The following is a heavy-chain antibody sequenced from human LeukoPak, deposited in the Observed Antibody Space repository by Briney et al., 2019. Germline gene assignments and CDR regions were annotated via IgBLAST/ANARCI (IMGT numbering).Heavy chain of an antibody. CDR1: GGSLSSYY. J-gene: IGHJ6*03. CDR2: IYTSGST. V-gene: IGHV4-4*07. CDR3: ARGQRGGLFGVVIPQYYYMDV. Sequence: PSETLSLTCIVSGGSLSSYYWSWIRQPAGKGLEWIGRIYTSGSTNYNPSLKSRVTISVDKSKNQFSLKLSSVTAADAAVYYCARGQRGGLFGVVIPQYYYMDVWGKGTTVTVSS. D-gene: IGHD3-3*01.